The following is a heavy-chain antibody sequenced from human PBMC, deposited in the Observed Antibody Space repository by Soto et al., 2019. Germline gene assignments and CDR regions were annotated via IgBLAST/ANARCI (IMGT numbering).Heavy chain of an antibody. J-gene: IGHJ6*02. V-gene: IGHV1-69*05. D-gene: IGHD3-3*02. CDR3: ARDKGRQQLGMNYYYITDI. CDR2: IIPLFRTP. Sequence: QVQLVQSGAEVKKPGSSVKVSCKTSGGTFSSSAFSWVRQAPGQGLEWMGGIIPLFRTPDYGQSFQGRVTSTTDESAGTVYRELRGLRSEDTAVYFCARDKGRQQLGMNYYYITDIWGQGTTCTVSS. CDR1: GGTFSSSA.